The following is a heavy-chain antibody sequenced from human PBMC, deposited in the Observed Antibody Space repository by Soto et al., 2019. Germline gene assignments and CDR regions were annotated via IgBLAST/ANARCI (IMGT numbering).Heavy chain of an antibody. V-gene: IGHV3-23*01. CDR3: AKFGMATTKRSPPYYIDY. Sequence: RGSLRLSCAASGFTFSSYAMSWVRQAPGKGLEWVSSISGSGGGTYYADSVKGRFTFSRYNSKNTLYLQMNSLRAEDTAVYYCAKFGMATTKRSPPYYIDYWGQGALVTVSS. D-gene: IGHD1-1*01. CDR2: ISGSGGGT. J-gene: IGHJ4*02. CDR1: GFTFSSYA.